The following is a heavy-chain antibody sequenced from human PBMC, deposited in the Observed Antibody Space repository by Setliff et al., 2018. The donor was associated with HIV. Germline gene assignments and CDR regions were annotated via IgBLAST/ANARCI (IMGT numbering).Heavy chain of an antibody. J-gene: IGHJ6*03. V-gene: IGHV4-34*12. D-gene: IGHD5-18*01. CDR2: IFHSGST. CDR3: AREIQFSATTYYYYYMDD. Sequence: SETLSLTCAVYGASFSDYYWSWIRQPPGKGLEWIGEIFHSGSTTYNPSLKSRVTMSVDTSKNQFSLKLSSVTAADTAVYYCAREIQFSATTYYYYYMDDWGRGTTVTVS. CDR1: GASFSDYY.